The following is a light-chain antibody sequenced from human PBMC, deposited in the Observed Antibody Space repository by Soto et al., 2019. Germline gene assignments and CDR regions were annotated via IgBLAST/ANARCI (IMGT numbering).Light chain of an antibody. Sequence: DIQMTQSPSSLSASVGDRVTITCRARQSISKSVNWYQQKPGRAPTLLIYVASILHSVVPSRFSGSVSGTDFTLTISSLQREEFATYYCQQSYSTPPMYTFGQGTKLEIK. J-gene: IGKJ2*01. V-gene: IGKV1-39*01. CDR2: VAS. CDR3: QQSYSTPPMYT. CDR1: QSISKS.